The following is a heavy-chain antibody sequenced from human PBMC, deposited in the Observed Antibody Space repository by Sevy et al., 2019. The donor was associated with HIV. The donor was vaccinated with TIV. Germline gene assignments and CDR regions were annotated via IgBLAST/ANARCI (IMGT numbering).Heavy chain of an antibody. CDR2: TYYRSKWYN. D-gene: IGHD6-19*01. J-gene: IGHJ4*02. V-gene: IGHV6-1*01. CDR3: ARVNEAYSSGWYYFDY. Sequence: SQTLSLTCAISGDSVSSNSAAWNWIRQSPSRGLEWLGRTYYRSKWYNDYAVSVKSRITINPDTSKNQFSLQLNSVTPEDTAVYYRARVNEAYSSGWYYFDYWGQGTLVTVSS. CDR1: GDSVSSNSAA.